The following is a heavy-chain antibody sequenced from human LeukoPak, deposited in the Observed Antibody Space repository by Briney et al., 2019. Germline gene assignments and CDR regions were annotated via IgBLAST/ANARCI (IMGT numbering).Heavy chain of an antibody. CDR3: ARSGIVATPRHYFDY. J-gene: IGHJ4*02. V-gene: IGHV1-2*02. CDR1: GYVFTGYY. Sequence: GASVKVSCKASGYVFTGYYMHWVRQAPGQGLEWMGWINPNSGGTKYAQKFQGRVTMTRDTSISTAYMELSRLRSDDTAVYYCARSGIVATPRHYFDYWGQGTLVTVSS. CDR2: INPNSGGT. D-gene: IGHD5-12*01.